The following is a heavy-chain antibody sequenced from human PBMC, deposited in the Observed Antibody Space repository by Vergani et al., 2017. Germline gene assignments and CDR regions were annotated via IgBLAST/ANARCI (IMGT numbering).Heavy chain of an antibody. J-gene: IGHJ4*02. CDR3: ARQGRYSSGWYLAVWYFDY. CDR2: IKQDGSEK. Sequence: EVQLLQSEGAVVQPGGSLRLSCAASGFTFSSYWMSWVRQAPGKGLEWVANIKQDGSEKYYVDSVKGRFTISRDNAKNSLYLQMNSLRAEDTAVYYCARQGRYSSGWYLAVWYFDYWGQGTLVTVSS. D-gene: IGHD6-19*01. CDR1: GFTFSSYW. V-gene: IGHV3-7*01.